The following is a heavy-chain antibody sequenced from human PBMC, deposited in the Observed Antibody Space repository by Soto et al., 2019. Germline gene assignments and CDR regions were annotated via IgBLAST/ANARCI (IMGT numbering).Heavy chain of an antibody. D-gene: IGHD6-19*01. J-gene: IGHJ4*02. CDR1: GYSFTSYW. V-gene: IGHV5-10-1*01. Sequence: GESLKISCKGSGYSFTSYWISWVRQMPGKGLEWMGRIDPSDSYTNYSPSFQGHVTISADKSISTAYLQWSSLKASDTATYYCAASVAVAGDYWGQGTLVTVSS. CDR2: IDPSDSYT. CDR3: AASVAVAGDY.